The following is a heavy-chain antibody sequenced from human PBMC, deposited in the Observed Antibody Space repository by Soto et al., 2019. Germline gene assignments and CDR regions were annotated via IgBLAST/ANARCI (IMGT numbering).Heavy chain of an antibody. CDR3: ARESPLAAAGTPPDY. D-gene: IGHD6-13*01. J-gene: IGHJ4*02. CDR2: ISSSGSTI. CDR1: GFTFSSYE. Sequence: GSLRLSCAASGFTFSSYEMNWVRQAPGKGLEWVSYISSSGSTIYYADSVKGRFTISRDNAKNSLYLQMNSLRAEDTAVYYCARESPLAAAGTPPDYWGQGTLVTVSS. V-gene: IGHV3-48*03.